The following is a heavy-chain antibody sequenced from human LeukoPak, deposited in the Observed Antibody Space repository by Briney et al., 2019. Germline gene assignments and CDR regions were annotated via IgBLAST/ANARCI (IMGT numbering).Heavy chain of an antibody. Sequence: ASVKVSCKASGGTFISYAISWVRQAPGQGLEWMGGIIPIFGTANYAQKFQGRVTITADESTSTAYMELSSLRSEDTAVYYCAKHGSPRIAVAGIDYWGQGTLVTVSS. D-gene: IGHD6-19*01. J-gene: IGHJ4*02. CDR1: GGTFISYA. CDR2: IIPIFGTA. CDR3: AKHGSPRIAVAGIDY. V-gene: IGHV1-69*13.